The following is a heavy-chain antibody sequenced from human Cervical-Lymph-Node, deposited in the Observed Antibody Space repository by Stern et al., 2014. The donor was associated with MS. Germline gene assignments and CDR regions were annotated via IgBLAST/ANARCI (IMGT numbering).Heavy chain of an antibody. CDR2: TYYRSKWYN. D-gene: IGHD4-11*01. CDR3: AREINTVPTVTVGMDV. Sequence: QVQLGQSGPGLVKPSQTLSLTCAISGDSVSSNSAAWNWIRQSPSRGLEGMGRTYYRSKWYNDYAVSVKSRITINPDTSKNQFSLQLNSVTPEDTAVYYCAREINTVPTVTVGMDVWGQGTTVTVSS. CDR1: GDSVSSNSAA. J-gene: IGHJ6*02. V-gene: IGHV6-1*01.